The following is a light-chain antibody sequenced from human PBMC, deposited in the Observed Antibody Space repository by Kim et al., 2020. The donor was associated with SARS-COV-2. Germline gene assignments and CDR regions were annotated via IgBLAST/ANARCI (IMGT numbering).Light chain of an antibody. CDR1: KLGDKF. Sequence: SYELTQPPSVSVSPRQTASITCSGDKLGDKFVYWYQQKPGQSPVLVIYHDSKRPSGIPERFSGSNSGNTATLTISGTQAMDEADYYCQAWDNSVVFGGGT. CDR3: QAWDNSVV. J-gene: IGLJ2*01. CDR2: HDS. V-gene: IGLV3-1*01.